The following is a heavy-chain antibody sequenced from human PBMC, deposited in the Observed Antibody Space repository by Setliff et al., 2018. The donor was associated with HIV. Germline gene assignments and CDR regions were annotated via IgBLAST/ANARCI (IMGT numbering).Heavy chain of an antibody. CDR3: ARAGVYYDSSGYCIDY. CDR1: GFTFSSYS. V-gene: IGHV3-21*01. Sequence: GGSLRLSCAASGFTFSSYSMNWVRQAPGKGLEWVSSISSGSSYIYYAESVKGRFTISRDNAKNSLYLQMNSLRAGDTAVYYCARAGVYYDSSGYCIDYWGQGTLVTV. J-gene: IGHJ4*02. D-gene: IGHD3-22*01. CDR2: ISSGSSYI.